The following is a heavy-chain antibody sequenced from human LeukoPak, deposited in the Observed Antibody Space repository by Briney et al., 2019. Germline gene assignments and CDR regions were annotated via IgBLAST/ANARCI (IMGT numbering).Heavy chain of an antibody. CDR1: GYTFYRHG. CDR3: AKDIHPGLDSGASCCFDY. V-gene: IGHV1-18*01. J-gene: IGHJ4*02. CDR2: VSGYNGNT. D-gene: IGHD3-22*01. Sequence: ASVKVSCKTSGYTFYRHGITWVRQAPGQGLEWMVWVSGYNGNTNYAQNVQGRVTMTTDTSTNTAYMELRSLRSDDTAVYYCAKDIHPGLDSGASCCFDYWGQGTPVTVSS.